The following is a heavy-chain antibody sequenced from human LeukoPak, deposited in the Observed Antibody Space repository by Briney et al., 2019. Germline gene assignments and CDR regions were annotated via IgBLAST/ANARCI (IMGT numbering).Heavy chain of an antibody. V-gene: IGHV3-30-3*01. Sequence: GGSLRLSCTASGFTFSRYGMHWVRQAPGKGLEWVAVISYDGSNEYYADSVKGRFTISRDNSKHTLYLQMNSLRAEDTAVFYCARDARFFSGSYLYYFEYWGQGTLVTVSS. CDR3: ARDARFFSGSYLYYFEY. CDR2: ISYDGSNE. J-gene: IGHJ4*02. CDR1: GFTFSRYG. D-gene: IGHD3-16*02.